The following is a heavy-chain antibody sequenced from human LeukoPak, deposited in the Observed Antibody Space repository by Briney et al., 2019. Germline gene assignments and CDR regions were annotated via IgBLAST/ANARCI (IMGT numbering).Heavy chain of an antibody. D-gene: IGHD3-10*01. CDR1: GGSFSGYY. Sequence: PSETLSLTCAVYGGSFSGYYWSWIRQPPGKGLEWIGEINHSGSTNYNPSLKSRVTISVDTSKNQFSLKLRSVTAADTAVYYCARGDENETRAQGYWGQGTLVTVSS. J-gene: IGHJ4*02. CDR2: INHSGST. CDR3: ARGDENETRAQGY. V-gene: IGHV4-34*01.